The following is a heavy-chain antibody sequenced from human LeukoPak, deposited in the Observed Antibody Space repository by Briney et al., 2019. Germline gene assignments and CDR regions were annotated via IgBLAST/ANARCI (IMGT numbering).Heavy chain of an antibody. J-gene: IGHJ6*03. CDR3: AYTSGYDFSSYYYYYMDV. Sequence: GGSLRLSCAASGFTFSSYSMNWVRQAPGKGLEWVSSISSSSSYIYYADSVKGRFTISRDNAKNSLYLQMNSLRAEDTAVYYCAYTSGYDFSSYYYYYMDVWGKGTTVTVSS. V-gene: IGHV3-21*01. CDR2: ISSSSSYI. D-gene: IGHD5-12*01. CDR1: GFTFSSYS.